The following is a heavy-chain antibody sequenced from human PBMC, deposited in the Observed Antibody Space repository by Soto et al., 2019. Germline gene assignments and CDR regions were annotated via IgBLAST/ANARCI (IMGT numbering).Heavy chain of an antibody. V-gene: IGHV1-2*04. CDR2: INPHSGDT. CDR3: AKSRSGYDTNPDS. CDR1: GYTLIDYY. J-gene: IGHJ4*02. D-gene: IGHD5-12*01. Sequence: VASVKVSCKASGYTLIDYYIHWVRQAPGQGLEWMGWINPHSGDTNYAQQFQGWVTMTRDTSISAAYMEVKRLKSDDTAVYYCAKSRSGYDTNPDSWGQGTLVTVSS.